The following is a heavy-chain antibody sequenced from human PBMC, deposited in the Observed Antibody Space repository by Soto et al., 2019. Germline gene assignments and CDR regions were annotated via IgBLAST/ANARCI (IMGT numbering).Heavy chain of an antibody. V-gene: IGHV3-11*06. CDR2: ISSSSSYT. CDR3: ARAPGRWLQSQHFDY. CDR1: GFTFSDYY. D-gene: IGHD5-12*01. J-gene: IGHJ4*02. Sequence: QVQLVESGGGLVKPGGSLRLSCAASGFTFSDYYMSWIRQAPGKGLEWVSYISSSSSYTNYADSVKGRFTISRDNAKNSLYLQMNSLRAEDTAVYYCARAPGRWLQSQHFDYWGQGTLVTVSS.